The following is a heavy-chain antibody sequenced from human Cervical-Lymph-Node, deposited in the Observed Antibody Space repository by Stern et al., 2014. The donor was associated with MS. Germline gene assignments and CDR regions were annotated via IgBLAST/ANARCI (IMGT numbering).Heavy chain of an antibody. CDR2: ITPLFGTA. J-gene: IGHJ4*02. V-gene: IGHV1-69*01. CDR3: ARHQGGISAF. CDR1: GDSFSNFN. Sequence: QVQLVESGAEVKKPGSSVKVSCKASGDSFSNFNIGWVRQAPGQGPEWLGGITPLFGTANYVQRLQDRVTFTADVSTDTAYMELSGLTSEDTAVYYCARHQGGISAFWGQGTLVTVSS. D-gene: IGHD1-14*01.